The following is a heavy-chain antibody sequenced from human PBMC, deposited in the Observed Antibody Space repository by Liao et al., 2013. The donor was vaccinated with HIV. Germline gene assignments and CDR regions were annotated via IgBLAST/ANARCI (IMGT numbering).Heavy chain of an antibody. CDR3: ARVSLTTPAYFDY. V-gene: IGHV4-30-2*01. Sequence: QLQLQESGSGLVKPSQTLSLTCAVSVGSISSGGYSWSWIRQPPGKGLEWIGYIYHSGSTNYNPSLKSRVTMSVDTSKNQFSLKLSSVTAADTAVYYCARVSLTTPAYFDYWGQGTLVTVSS. J-gene: IGHJ4*02. CDR1: VGSISSGGYS. CDR2: IYHSGST. D-gene: IGHD4-17*01.